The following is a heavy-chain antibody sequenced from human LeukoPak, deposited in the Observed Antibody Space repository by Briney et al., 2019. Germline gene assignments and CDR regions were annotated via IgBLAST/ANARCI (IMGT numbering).Heavy chain of an antibody. Sequence: ASVKVSCKASGYTFTGYYMHWVRQAPGQGLEWMGWINPNSGGTNYAQKFQGRVTMTRDTSISTAYMELSRLRSDDTAVYYCARLIYSSSWYSAPYYYYMDVWGKGTTVTVSS. V-gene: IGHV1-2*02. CDR2: INPNSGGT. D-gene: IGHD6-13*01. CDR1: GYTFTGYY. J-gene: IGHJ6*03. CDR3: ARLIYSSSWYSAPYYYYMDV.